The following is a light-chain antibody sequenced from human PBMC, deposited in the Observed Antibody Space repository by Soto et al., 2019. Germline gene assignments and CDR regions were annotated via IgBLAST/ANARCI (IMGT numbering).Light chain of an antibody. CDR1: RTVDSTY. Sequence: EIVLTQSPGTLSLSPGERATISCRASRTVDSTYLAWYQQKPGQAPRLLIYGASSRATGIPDRFSGSGSGTDFTLTISRLEPEDFAVYYCQQYNYWPPITFGQGTRLEIK. CDR3: QQYNYWPPIT. CDR2: GAS. V-gene: IGKV3-20*01. J-gene: IGKJ5*01.